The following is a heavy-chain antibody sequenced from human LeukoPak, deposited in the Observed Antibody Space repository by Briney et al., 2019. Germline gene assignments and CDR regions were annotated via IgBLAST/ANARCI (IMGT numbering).Heavy chain of an antibody. J-gene: IGHJ6*04. V-gene: IGHV3-23*01. CDR2: ISGSGGST. D-gene: IGHD3-10*01. CDR3: ARRRKWCGELYGMDV. Sequence: GGSLRLSCAASGFTFRSYAMSWVRQAPGKGLEWVSAISGSGGSTYYADSVKGRFTIPRDNCKNTLYLQMNSMRADDTAVYYCARRRKWCGELYGMDVWVEGSKVTVCS. CDR1: GFTFRSYA.